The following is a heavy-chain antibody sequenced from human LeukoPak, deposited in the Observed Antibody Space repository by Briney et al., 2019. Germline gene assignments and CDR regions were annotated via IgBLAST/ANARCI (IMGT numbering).Heavy chain of an antibody. Sequence: PSETLSLTCTVSGGSISSYYWSWIRQPPGKGLEWIGRIYTSGSTNYNPSLKSRVTISVDTSKNQFSLKLSSVTAADTAVYYCARDHGYSSSYNWFDPWGQGTLVTVSS. J-gene: IGHJ5*02. CDR2: IYTSGST. CDR1: GGSISSYY. CDR3: ARDHGYSSSYNWFDP. D-gene: IGHD6-13*01. V-gene: IGHV4-4*08.